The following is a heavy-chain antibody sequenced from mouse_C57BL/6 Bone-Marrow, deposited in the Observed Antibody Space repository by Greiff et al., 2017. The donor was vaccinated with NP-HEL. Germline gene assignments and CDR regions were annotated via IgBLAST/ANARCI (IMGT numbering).Heavy chain of an antibody. Sequence: LVESGGGLVQPGGSLKLSCAASGFTFSDYYMYWVRQTPEKRLEWVAYISNGGGSTYYPDTVKGRFTISRDNAKNTLYLQMSRLKSEDTAMYYCAGSNFPWLYFDVWGTGTTVTVSS. J-gene: IGHJ1*03. CDR1: GFTFSDYY. D-gene: IGHD2-5*01. CDR3: AGSNFPWLYFDV. CDR2: ISNGGGST. V-gene: IGHV5-12*01.